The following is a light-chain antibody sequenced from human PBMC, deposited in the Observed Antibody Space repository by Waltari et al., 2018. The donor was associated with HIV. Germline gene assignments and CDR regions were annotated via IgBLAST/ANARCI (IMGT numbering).Light chain of an antibody. J-gene: IGLJ3*02. Sequence: QSVLTQPPSASGTPGQRVTISCSGSSSNIGSNYVYWYQQLPGTAPKLLIYRNNPRPYGAPDRFSGSKSGTSASLAISGLRSEDEADYYCAAWDDSLSGLVFGGGTKLTVL. CDR2: RNN. CDR1: SSNIGSNY. CDR3: AAWDDSLSGLV. V-gene: IGLV1-47*01.